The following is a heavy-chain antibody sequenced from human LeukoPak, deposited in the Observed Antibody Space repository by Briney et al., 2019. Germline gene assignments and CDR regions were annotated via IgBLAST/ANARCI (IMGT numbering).Heavy chain of an antibody. Sequence: PSETLSLTCAVYGGSFSGYYWSWIRQPPGKGLEWIGEINHSGSTNYNPSLKSRVTISVDTSENQFSLKLSSVTAADTAVYYCARGSIWFGESNWFDPWGQGTLVTVSS. CDR3: ARGSIWFGESNWFDP. J-gene: IGHJ5*02. D-gene: IGHD3-10*01. CDR2: INHSGST. V-gene: IGHV4-34*01. CDR1: GGSFSGYY.